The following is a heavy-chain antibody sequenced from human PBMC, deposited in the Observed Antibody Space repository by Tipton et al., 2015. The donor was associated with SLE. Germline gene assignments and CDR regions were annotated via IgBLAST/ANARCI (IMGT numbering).Heavy chain of an antibody. J-gene: IGHJ5*02. CDR1: GGSLSPNY. Sequence: TLSLTCTVSGGSLSPNYWGWSRQSPGKGLEGIATIPYNSSPYYNPSLQSRLSISVDTSKNQFSLKVNSVTAADTAVYHCARLTRGGTFWGIDPWGQGTLVIVSS. D-gene: IGHD3-16*01. CDR3: ARLTRGGTFWGIDP. V-gene: IGHV4-39*07. CDR2: IPYNSSP.